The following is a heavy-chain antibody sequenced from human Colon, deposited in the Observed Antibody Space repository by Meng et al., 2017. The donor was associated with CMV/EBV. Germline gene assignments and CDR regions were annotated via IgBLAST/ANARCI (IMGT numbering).Heavy chain of an antibody. CDR1: GSSITTNYY. CDR2: IYYSGNM. V-gene: IGHV4-38-2*02. D-gene: IGHD5-12*01. J-gene: IGHJ4*02. Sequence: LRLSCTVSGSSITTNYYWGWVRQAPGKGLEWIGSIYYSGNMYPNPSLKSRVTMSEDTSNNQISLKLRTVTAADTAVYYCARVVGGYDYIDHWGQGTLVTVSS. CDR3: ARVVGGYDYIDH.